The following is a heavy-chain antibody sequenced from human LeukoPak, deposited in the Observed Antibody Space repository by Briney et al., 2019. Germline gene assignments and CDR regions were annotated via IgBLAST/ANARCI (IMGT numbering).Heavy chain of an antibody. V-gene: IGHV1-69*05. CDR3: ARGATIYYYYMDV. D-gene: IGHD5-24*01. CDR2: IVPIFGTA. Sequence: SVKVSCKASGGTFSSYAISWVRQAPGQGLEWMGGIVPIFGTANYAQKFQGRVTITTDESTSTAYMELSSLRSEDTAVYYCARGATIYYYYMDVWGKGTTVTVSS. J-gene: IGHJ6*03. CDR1: GGTFSSYA.